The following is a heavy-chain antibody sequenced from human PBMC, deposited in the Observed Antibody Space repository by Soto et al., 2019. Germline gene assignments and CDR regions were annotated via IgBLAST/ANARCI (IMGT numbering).Heavy chain of an antibody. CDR1: GYTFTSYD. CDR3: ARADYYDRSGYLLPCGY. J-gene: IGHJ4*02. V-gene: IGHV1-8*01. Sequence: QVQLVQSGAEVKKPGASVKVSCNASGYTFTSYDINWVRQATGQGLEWMGWMNPNSGNTGYAQKFQGRVTMTRNTSIRTAYMELSSLRSEDTAVYYCARADYYDRSGYLLPCGYWGQGTLVTVSS. CDR2: MNPNSGNT. D-gene: IGHD3-22*01.